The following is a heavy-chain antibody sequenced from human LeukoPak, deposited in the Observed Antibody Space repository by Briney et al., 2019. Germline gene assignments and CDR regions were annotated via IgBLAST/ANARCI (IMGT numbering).Heavy chain of an antibody. Sequence: GGSLRLSRAASGFTFSSYSMNWVRQAPGKGLEWVSSISSSSSYIYYADSVKGRFTISRDNAKNSLYLQMNSLRAEDTAVYYCARAHPRYYYDFWGQGTLVTVSS. D-gene: IGHD1-14*01. CDR1: GFTFSSYS. V-gene: IGHV3-21*01. CDR2: ISSSSSYI. CDR3: ARAHPRYYYDF. J-gene: IGHJ4*02.